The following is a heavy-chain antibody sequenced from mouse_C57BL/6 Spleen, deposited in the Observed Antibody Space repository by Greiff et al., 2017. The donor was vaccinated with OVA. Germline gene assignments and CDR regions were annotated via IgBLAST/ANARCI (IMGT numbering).Heavy chain of an antibody. Sequence: QVQLQQPGAELVRPGSSVKLSCKASGYTFTSYWMHWVKQRPIQGLEWIGNIDPSDSETHYNQKFKDKATLTVDKSSSTAYMQLSSLTSEDSAVYYWARGSHYYGSSPYYAMDYWGQGTSVTVSS. CDR1: GYTFTSYW. J-gene: IGHJ4*01. V-gene: IGHV1-52*01. D-gene: IGHD1-1*01. CDR3: ARGSHYYGSSPYYAMDY. CDR2: IDPSDSET.